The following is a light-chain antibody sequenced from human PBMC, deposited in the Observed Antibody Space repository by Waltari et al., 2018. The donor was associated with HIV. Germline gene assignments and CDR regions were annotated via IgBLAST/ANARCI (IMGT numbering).Light chain of an antibody. V-gene: IGLV2-14*01. J-gene: IGLJ1*01. CDR2: EVS. Sequence: QSALTQPASVSGSPGQSITISCTGTSSDVGGYNYVSWYQQHPGKAPKLMIYEVSNRPSGISNRFSGPKSGNTASLTISGLQAEDEADYYCTSYTSSGTLYVFGTGTKVTVL. CDR3: TSYTSSGTLYV. CDR1: SSDVGGYNY.